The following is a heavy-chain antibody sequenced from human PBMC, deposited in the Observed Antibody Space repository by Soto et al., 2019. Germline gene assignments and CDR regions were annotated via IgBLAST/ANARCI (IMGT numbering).Heavy chain of an antibody. CDR3: ARTSYSDISAYDFDD. Sequence: PXESLKISCKGSGYTFRTNDLAWVRQMPGKGLEWMGIFSPGDSETKYSPSFQGQVTISGDKSISTAYLRWTRLKASDTAIYFCARTSYSDISAYDFDDWGQGTLVTVSS. D-gene: IGHD3-22*01. CDR1: GYTFRTND. V-gene: IGHV5-51*01. CDR2: FSPGDSET. J-gene: IGHJ4*02.